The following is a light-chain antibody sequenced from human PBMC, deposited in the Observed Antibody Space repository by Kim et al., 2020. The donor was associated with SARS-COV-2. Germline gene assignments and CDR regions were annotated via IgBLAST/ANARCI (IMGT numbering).Light chain of an antibody. CDR1: QSVFSK. CDR3: KQYDDWPGT. V-gene: IGKV3-15*01. Sequence: RVMTQSPATMSVFPGERVTLSCRASQSVFSKLAWYQHKPGQPPRLLIYDSSTRATGIPARFSGSGSGTEFTLTISSLQSEDFAVYFCKQYDDWPGTFGQGTKVDIK. J-gene: IGKJ1*01. CDR2: DSS.